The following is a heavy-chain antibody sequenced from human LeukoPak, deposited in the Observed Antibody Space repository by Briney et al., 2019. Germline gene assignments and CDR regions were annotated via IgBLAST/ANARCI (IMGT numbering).Heavy chain of an antibody. D-gene: IGHD6-19*01. V-gene: IGHV4-59*01. CDR1: GGSISGYY. CDR3: ARGGYASGWYLDY. Sequence: SETLSLTCTVSGGSISGYYWNWIRQPPGKGLEWIGYIYYTGSTNYNPSLKSRVTISVDTSKNQFSLKLSSVTATDTAVHYCARGGYASGWYLDYWGQGTLVTVSS. J-gene: IGHJ4*02. CDR2: IYYTGST.